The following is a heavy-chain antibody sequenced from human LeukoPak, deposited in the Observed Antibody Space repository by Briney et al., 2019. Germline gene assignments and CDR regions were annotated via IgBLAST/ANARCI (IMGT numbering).Heavy chain of an antibody. V-gene: IGHV1-18*01. D-gene: IGHD4-17*01. J-gene: IGHJ1*01. CDR2: ISAYNGNT. Sequence: ASVKVSCKASGYTFTSYGISWVRQAPGQGLEWMGWISAYNGNTNYAQKLQGRVTMTTDTSTSTAYMELRSLRSDDTAVYYCARAPDYGDYSGYFQHWGQGTLVTVSS. CDR3: ARAPDYGDYSGYFQH. CDR1: GYTFTSYG.